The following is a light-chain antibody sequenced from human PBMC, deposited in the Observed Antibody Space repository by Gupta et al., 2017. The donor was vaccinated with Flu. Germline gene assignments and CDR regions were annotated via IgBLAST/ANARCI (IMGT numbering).Light chain of an antibody. Sequence: DIVMTQSPESLAVSLGERATIDCKSNQSLSYTTNNHHFLAWYQQRPGQPPKLLISMASERASGDPDRFRGSGSGTHYSLTISSLQPEDVAVYFCQQHYESPPTFGRGTRVEL. J-gene: IGKJ2*01. V-gene: IGKV4-1*01. CDR2: MAS. CDR3: QQHYESPPT. CDR1: QSLSYTTNNHHF.